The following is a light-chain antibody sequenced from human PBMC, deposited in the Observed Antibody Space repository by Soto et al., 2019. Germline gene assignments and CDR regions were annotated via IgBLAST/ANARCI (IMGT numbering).Light chain of an antibody. CDR1: QSVSSSY. V-gene: IGKV3-20*01. J-gene: IGKJ1*01. CDR2: GAS. CDR3: RQYNNWPWT. Sequence: EIVLTQSPGTLSLSPGERATLSCRASQSVSSSYLAWYQQKPGQAPRLLIYGASSRATGIPDRFSGSGSGTDFTLTISRLEPEDFAVYYCRQYNNWPWTFGQGTKVDIK.